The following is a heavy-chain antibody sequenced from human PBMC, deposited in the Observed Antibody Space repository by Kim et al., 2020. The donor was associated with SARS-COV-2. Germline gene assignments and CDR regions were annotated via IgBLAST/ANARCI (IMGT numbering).Heavy chain of an antibody. J-gene: IGHJ5*02. V-gene: IGHV4-34*01. CDR3: ARLGYCSSTSCSTGIDP. CDR2: INHSGST. CDR1: GGSFSGYY. D-gene: IGHD2-2*01. Sequence: SETLSLTCAVYGGSFSGYYWSWIRQPPGKGLEWIGEINHSGSTNYNPSLKSRVTISVDTSKNQFSLKLSSVTAADTAVYYCARLGYCSSTSCSTGIDPWG.